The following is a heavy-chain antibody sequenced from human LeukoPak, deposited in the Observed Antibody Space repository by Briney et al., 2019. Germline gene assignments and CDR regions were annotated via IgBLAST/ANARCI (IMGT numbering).Heavy chain of an antibody. Sequence: ASVKVSCKASGYTFTSYYMHWVRQAPGQGLEWMGIINPSGGSTSYAQKFQGRVTMTRDTSTSTVYMELSSLRSEDTAVYYCARDPFLRFLEWLPKYNWFDPWGQGTLVTVSS. CDR3: ARDPFLRFLEWLPKYNWFDP. CDR2: INPSGGST. CDR1: GYTFTSYY. D-gene: IGHD3-3*01. V-gene: IGHV1-46*03. J-gene: IGHJ5*02.